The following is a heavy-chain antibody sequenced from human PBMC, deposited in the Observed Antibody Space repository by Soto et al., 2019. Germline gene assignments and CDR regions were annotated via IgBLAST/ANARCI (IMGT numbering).Heavy chain of an antibody. V-gene: IGHV3-7*05. Sequence: EVHLVESGGGLGQPGGSLRLSCAASGFTFSSYWMSWVRQAPGKGLEWVANIKQDGSEKYYVDSVKGRFTISRDNPKNSLYLQLNSLRAEDTAVYYCARDLISATGFDYWGQGTLVTVTS. CDR1: GFTFSSYW. CDR2: IKQDGSEK. CDR3: ARDLISATGFDY. D-gene: IGHD2-15*01. J-gene: IGHJ4*02.